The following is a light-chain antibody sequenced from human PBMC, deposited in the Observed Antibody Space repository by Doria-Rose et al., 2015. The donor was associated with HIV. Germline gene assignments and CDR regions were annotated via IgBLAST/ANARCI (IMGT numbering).Light chain of an antibody. J-gene: IGKJ1*01. CDR3: PQYGTSWT. V-gene: IGKV3-20*01. CDR2: DGS. Sequence: EIVMTQSPGTLSLSPGERATLSCRASQSFSNTYLAWYRQKPGQAPSLLIYDGSTRATGIPDRFSASGSGTDFALTINRLEPEDFALYYCPQYGTSWTFGQGTKVEI. CDR1: QSFSNTY.